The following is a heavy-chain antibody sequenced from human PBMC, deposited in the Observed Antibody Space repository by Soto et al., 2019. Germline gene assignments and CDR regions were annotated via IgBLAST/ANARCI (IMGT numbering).Heavy chain of an antibody. D-gene: IGHD4-17*01. J-gene: IGHJ4*02. V-gene: IGHV3-23*01. CDR3: AKIGDYGDTGGFDY. CDR1: GFTFSSYA. CDR2: ISGSGGST. Sequence: GGSLRLSCVASGFTFSSYAMSWVRQAPGKGLEWVSAISGSGGSTYYADSVKGRFTISRDNSKNTLYLQMNSLRAEDTAVYYCAKIGDYGDTGGFDYWGQGTLVTVSS.